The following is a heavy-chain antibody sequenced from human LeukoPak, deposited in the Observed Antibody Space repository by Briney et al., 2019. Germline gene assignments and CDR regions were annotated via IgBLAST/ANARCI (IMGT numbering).Heavy chain of an antibody. J-gene: IGHJ3*02. CDR1: GGSISSSSYY. Sequence: SETLSLTCTLSGGSISSSSYYWGWIRQPPGKGLEWIGSIYYSGSTYYNPSLRSRVTISVDTSKNQFSLKLSSVTAADTAVYYCAREVRDGYNLGAFDIWGQGTMVTVSS. CDR2: IYYSGST. D-gene: IGHD5-24*01. CDR3: AREVRDGYNLGAFDI. V-gene: IGHV4-39*07.